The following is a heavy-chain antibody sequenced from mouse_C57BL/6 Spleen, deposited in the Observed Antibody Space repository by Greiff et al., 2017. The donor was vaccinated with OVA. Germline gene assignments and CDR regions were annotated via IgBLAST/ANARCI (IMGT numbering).Heavy chain of an antibody. D-gene: IGHD2-4*01. CDR2: IDPENGDT. J-gene: IGHJ4*01. CDR1: GFNIKDDY. V-gene: IGHV14-4*01. CDR3: TTGDYESYAMDY. Sequence: EVQLQQSGAELVRPGASVKLSCTASGFNIKDDYMHWVKQRPEQGLEWIGWIDPENGDTEYASKFQGKATITADTSSNTAYLQLSSLTSEDTAVYCCTTGDYESYAMDYWGQGTSVTVSS.